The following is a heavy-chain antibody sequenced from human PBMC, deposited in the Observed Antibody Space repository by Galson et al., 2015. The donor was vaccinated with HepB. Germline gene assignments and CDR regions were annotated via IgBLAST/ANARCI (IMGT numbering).Heavy chain of an antibody. J-gene: IGHJ6*02. CDR1: GYTFTSYG. V-gene: IGHV1-18*01. CDR2: ISAYNGNT. CDR3: ARWGMSVPGPTSSWGGMDV. D-gene: IGHD3-16*01. Sequence: SVKVSCKASGYTFTSYGISWVRQAPGQGLEWMGWISAYNGNTNYAQKLQGRVTMTTDTSTSTAYMELRSLRSDDTAVYYCARWGMSVPGPTSSWGGMDVWGQGTTVTVSS.